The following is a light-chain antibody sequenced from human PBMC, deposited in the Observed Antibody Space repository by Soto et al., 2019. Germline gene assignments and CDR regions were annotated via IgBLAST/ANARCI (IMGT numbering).Light chain of an antibody. CDR3: MQAKDFPRS. Sequence: VLTQTPLSSTVTLGQTASISCRSTRRLVHSNGHTYLSWLHQRPGQPPRVIIYEISKRFSGVPDRFSGSGAGTDFTLTISRVQPEDVGTYYCMQAKDFPRSFGQGTRV. V-gene: IGKV2-24*01. J-gene: IGKJ1*01. CDR1: RRLVHSNGHTY. CDR2: EIS.